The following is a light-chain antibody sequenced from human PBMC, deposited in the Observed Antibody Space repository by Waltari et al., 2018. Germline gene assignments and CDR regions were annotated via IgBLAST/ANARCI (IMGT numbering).Light chain of an antibody. CDR3: NSRDSSGNHVV. V-gene: IGLV3-19*01. CDR1: SLSSYY. Sequence: SSELTQDPAVSVALGHTCRITCQGDSLSSYYASRYQQKPGQAPVLVIYGKNNRPPGIPDRFSGSSSGNTASLTITGAQAEDEAYFYCNSRDSSGNHVVFGGGTKLTVL. CDR2: GKN. J-gene: IGLJ2*01.